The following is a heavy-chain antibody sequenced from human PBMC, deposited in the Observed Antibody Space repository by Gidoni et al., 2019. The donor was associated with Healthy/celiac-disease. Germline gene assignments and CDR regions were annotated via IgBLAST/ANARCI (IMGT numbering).Heavy chain of an antibody. CDR2: IYPGDSDT. Sequence: EVQLVQSGAEVKKPGQSLKISCKGSGYRFTSYWIGWVRQMPGKGLEWMGIIYPGDSDTRYSPSFQGQVTISADKSISTAYLQWSSLKASDTAMYYCARRRLWWGYGDYVDYWGQGTLVTVSS. D-gene: IGHD2-21*01. CDR3: ARRRLWWGYGDYVDY. V-gene: IGHV5-51*01. J-gene: IGHJ4*02. CDR1: GYRFTSYW.